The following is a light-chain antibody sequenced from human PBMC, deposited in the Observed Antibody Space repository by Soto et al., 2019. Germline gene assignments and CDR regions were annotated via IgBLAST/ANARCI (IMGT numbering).Light chain of an antibody. CDR3: AAWDDSLNGPNWV. CDR1: SSNIGSNT. Sequence: QTVVTQPPSASGTPGQRVTISCSGSSSNIGSNTVNWYQQLPGTAPKLLIYSNTQRPSGVPDRFSGSKSGTSASLAISGLQSEDEADYYCAAWDDSLNGPNWVFGGGTKLTVL. V-gene: IGLV1-44*01. J-gene: IGLJ3*02. CDR2: SNT.